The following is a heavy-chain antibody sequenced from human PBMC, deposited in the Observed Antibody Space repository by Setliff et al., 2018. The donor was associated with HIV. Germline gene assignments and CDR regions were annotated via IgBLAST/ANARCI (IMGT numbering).Heavy chain of an antibody. CDR2: INPSDNRT. Sequence: ASVKVSCKASGYTFNNYYMHWVRQAPGQGLEWMGIINPSDNRTYYAQKFQGRVTMTRDTSTSSVYMELRSRRSEDTAVYYCAKCSEMLGTPATSSGYYCGWFDPWGQGTLVTVSS. V-gene: IGHV1-46*02. CDR1: GYTFNNYY. D-gene: IGHD3-22*01. J-gene: IGHJ5*02. CDR3: AKCSEMLGTPATSSGYYCGWFDP.